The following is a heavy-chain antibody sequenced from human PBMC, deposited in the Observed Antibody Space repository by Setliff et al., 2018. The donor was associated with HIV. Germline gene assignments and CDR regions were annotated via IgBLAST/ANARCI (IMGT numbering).Heavy chain of an antibody. CDR1: GFTFSRYW. CDR3: ARDATRGGDMDV. V-gene: IGHV3-7*01. CDR2: IKEDGSEK. D-gene: IGHD2-15*01. Sequence: GGSLRLSCAASGFTFSRYWMTWVRQAPGRGLECVANIKEDGSEKYYVDSVKGRFTISRDNAKDSLYLQMNNLRAEDTAVYYCARDATRGGDMDVWGKGTTVTVSS. J-gene: IGHJ6*03.